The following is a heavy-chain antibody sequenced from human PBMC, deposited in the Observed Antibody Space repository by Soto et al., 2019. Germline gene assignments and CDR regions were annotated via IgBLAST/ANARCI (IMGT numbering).Heavy chain of an antibody. CDR3: ARGVEATTGTTGGTSWFDP. CDR1: GDSISNLDYF. CDR2: IYKSATT. V-gene: IGHV4-39*01. Sequence: SETLSLTCSVSGDSISNLDYFWAWIRQPPGQALEYIGYIYKSATTYYNPSFESRVAISVDTSKNQFSLNLTSVTAADTAVYFCARGVEATTGTTGGTSWFDPWGQGTLVTVSS. D-gene: IGHD1-1*01. J-gene: IGHJ5*02.